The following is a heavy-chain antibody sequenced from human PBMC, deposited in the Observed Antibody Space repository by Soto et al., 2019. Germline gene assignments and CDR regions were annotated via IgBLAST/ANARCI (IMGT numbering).Heavy chain of an antibody. CDR2: ISWDGGST. V-gene: IGHV3-43*01. CDR3: AKDAGWFGEFGMDV. Sequence: GGSLRLSCAASGFTFDDYTMHWVRQAPGKGLEWVSLISWDGGSTYYADSVKGRFTISRDNSKNSLYLQMNSLRTEDTALYYCAKDAGWFGEFGMDVWGQGTTVTVSS. J-gene: IGHJ6*02. D-gene: IGHD3-10*01. CDR1: GFTFDDYT.